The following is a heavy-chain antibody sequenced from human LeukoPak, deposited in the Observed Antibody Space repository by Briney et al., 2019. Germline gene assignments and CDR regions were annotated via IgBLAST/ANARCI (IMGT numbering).Heavy chain of an antibody. J-gene: IGHJ4*02. CDR3: ARDRVGATKQSYYFDY. D-gene: IGHD1-26*01. CDR1: GFTVSSNY. V-gene: IGHV3-53*01. Sequence: GGSLRLSCAASGFTVSSNYMSWVRQAPGEGLEWVSVIYSGGSTYHADSVKGRFTISRDNSKNTLYLQMNSLRAEDTAVYYCARDRVGATKQSYYFDYWGQGTLVTVSS. CDR2: IYSGGST.